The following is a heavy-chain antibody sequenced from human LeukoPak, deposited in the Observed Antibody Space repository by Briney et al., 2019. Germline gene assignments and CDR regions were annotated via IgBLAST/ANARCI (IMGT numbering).Heavy chain of an antibody. D-gene: IGHD3-3*01. CDR3: ARQYDFWSGLNNWFDP. CDR2: IYYSGST. J-gene: IGHJ5*02. CDR1: GDSISSTRYY. Sequence: SETLSLTCTVSGDSISSTRYYWGWIRQPPGKGREWIANIYYSGSTYYNPSLKSRVTISVDTSKNQFSLKLTSVTAADTAVYYCARQYDFWSGLNNWFDPWGQGTLVTVSS. V-gene: IGHV4-39*01.